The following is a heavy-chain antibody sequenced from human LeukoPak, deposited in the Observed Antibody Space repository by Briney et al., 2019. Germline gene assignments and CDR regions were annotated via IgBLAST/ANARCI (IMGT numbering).Heavy chain of an antibody. CDR2: IKQDGSAK. CDR1: GFTFSRYW. Sequence: PGGSLRLSCATSGFTFSRYWMSWVRQAPGKGLEWVANIKQDGSAKYYVDSVEGRFTISRDNAKNSLYLQMNSLRAEDTALYFCARTQERGPYYFDYWGQGTLVTVSS. J-gene: IGHJ4*02. V-gene: IGHV3-7*05. CDR3: ARTQERGPYYFDY. D-gene: IGHD5-24*01.